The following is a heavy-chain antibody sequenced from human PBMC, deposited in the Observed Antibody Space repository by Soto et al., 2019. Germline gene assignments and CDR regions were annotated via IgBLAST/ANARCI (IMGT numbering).Heavy chain of an antibody. CDR1: GFSLSTRGMC. V-gene: IGHV2-70*11. D-gene: IGHD2-2*01. J-gene: IGHJ4*02. Sequence: SGPTLLNPTQTVTLTCTLSGFSLSTRGMCVSWIRQPPGKALEWLARIDWDDDKYYSTSLKTRLTISKDTSKNQVVLTMTNMDPVDTATYYCARIRNGDAPHFDYWGQGTRSPSPQ. CDR3: ARIRNGDAPHFDY. CDR2: IDWDDDK.